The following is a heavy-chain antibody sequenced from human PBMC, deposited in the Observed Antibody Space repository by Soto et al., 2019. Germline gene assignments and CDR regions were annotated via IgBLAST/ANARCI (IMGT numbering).Heavy chain of an antibody. CDR2: ISGSGGST. D-gene: IGHD2-8*01. Sequence: LRLSCAASGFTVSSYAMSWVRHAPGKGLEWVSAISGSGGSTYYADSVKGRFTISRDNSKNTLYLQMNSLRAEDTAVYYCAKIGVLMVYAFYDYWGQGTLVTVSS. V-gene: IGHV3-23*01. CDR3: AKIGVLMVYAFYDY. CDR1: GFTVSSYA. J-gene: IGHJ4*02.